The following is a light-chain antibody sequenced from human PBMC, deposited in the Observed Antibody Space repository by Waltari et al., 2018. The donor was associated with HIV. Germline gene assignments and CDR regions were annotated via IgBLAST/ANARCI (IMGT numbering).Light chain of an antibody. CDR1: QSVSSN. CDR3: QQYNDWPPVT. CDR2: GAS. Sequence: EIVMTKSPATLSVSPGERATLSCRASQSVSSNLAWYQQKPGQAPRLLIYGASARATNIPPRFSGSGSGTEFTLTISSLKSEDFAVYYCQQYNDWPPVTFGGGTKVEIK. V-gene: IGKV3-15*01. J-gene: IGKJ4*01.